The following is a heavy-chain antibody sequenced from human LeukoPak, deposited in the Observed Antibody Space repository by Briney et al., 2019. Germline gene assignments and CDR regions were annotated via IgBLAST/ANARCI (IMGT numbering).Heavy chain of an antibody. CDR1: GYTFTSYG. D-gene: IGHD3-10*01. CDR2: ISAYNGNT. Sequence: ASVKVSCKASGYTFTSYGISWVRQAPGQGLEWMGRISAYNGNTNYAQKLQGRVTMTTDTSTSTAYMELRSLRSDDTAVYYCARGLRSITMVRGVIILPLDYWAREPWSPSPQ. J-gene: IGHJ4*02. V-gene: IGHV1-18*01. CDR3: ARGLRSITMVRGVIILPLDY.